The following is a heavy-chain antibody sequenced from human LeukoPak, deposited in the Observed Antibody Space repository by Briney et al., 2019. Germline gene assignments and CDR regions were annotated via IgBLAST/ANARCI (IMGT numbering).Heavy chain of an antibody. Sequence: GASVKVSCKASGYTFTSYDINWVRQATGQGLEWMGWMNPNSGNTGYAQKFQGRVTMTRNTSISTAYMELSSLRSEDTAVYYCARLGSLLRLLEWYYYGMDVWGQGTTVTVSS. J-gene: IGHJ6*02. D-gene: IGHD3-3*01. CDR3: ARLGSLLRLLEWYYYGMDV. CDR2: MNPNSGNT. CDR1: GYTFTSYD. V-gene: IGHV1-8*01.